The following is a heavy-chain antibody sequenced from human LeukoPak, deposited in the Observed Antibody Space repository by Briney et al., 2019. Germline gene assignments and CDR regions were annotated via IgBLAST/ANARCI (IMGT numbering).Heavy chain of an antibody. CDR3: ARAGGYYDSSGSYFDY. CDR2: IYYSGST. Sequence: KPSETLSLTCTVSGGSISSYYWSWIRQPPGKGLEWIGYIYYSGSTNYNPSLKSRVTISVDTSKNQFSLKLSSVTAADTAVYYCARAGGYYDSSGSYFDYWGQGTLVTVSS. D-gene: IGHD3-22*01. J-gene: IGHJ4*02. CDR1: GGSISSYY. V-gene: IGHV4-59*08.